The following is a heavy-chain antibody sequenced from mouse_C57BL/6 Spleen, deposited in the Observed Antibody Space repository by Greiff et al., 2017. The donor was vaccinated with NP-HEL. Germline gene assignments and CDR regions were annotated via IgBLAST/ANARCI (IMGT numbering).Heavy chain of an antibody. CDR1: GYTFTSYW. CDR2: IDPSDSYT. Sequence: QVQLQQSGAELVRPGTSVKLSCKASGYTFTSYWMHWVKQRPGQGLEWIGVIDPSDSYTNYNQKFKGKATLTVATSSRTAYMQLSSLTSEDSAVYYCARERGNYRSYCDYGGQGTTLTVSS. D-gene: IGHD2-1*01. CDR3: ARERGNYRSYCDY. V-gene: IGHV1-59*01. J-gene: IGHJ2*01.